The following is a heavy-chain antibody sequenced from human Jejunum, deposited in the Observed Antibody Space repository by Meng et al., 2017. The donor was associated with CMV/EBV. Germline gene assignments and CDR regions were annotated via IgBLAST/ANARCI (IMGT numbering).Heavy chain of an antibody. CDR3: ASPRETTGYYYYYYGMDV. CDR2: ISSSGTTI. D-gene: IGHD2-8*02. J-gene: IGHJ6*02. CDR1: DHF. V-gene: IGHV3-11*01. Sequence: DHFMNWIRQAPGKGLEWISYISSSGTTIYYADSVKGRFTISRDNAKNSLYLQMSSLTAEDTAVYYCASPRETTGYYYYYYGMDVWGQGTSVTVSS.